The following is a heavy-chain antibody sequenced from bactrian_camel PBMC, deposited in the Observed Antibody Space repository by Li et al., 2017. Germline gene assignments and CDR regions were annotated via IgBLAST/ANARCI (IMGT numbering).Heavy chain of an antibody. V-gene: IGHV3S63*01. J-gene: IGHJ4*01. CDR2: IDSTGRT. D-gene: IGHD7*01. Sequence: HVQLVESGGGSAPAGGSLRLTCALSGYTHYYSYCIGWFRQAPGKEREGVAGIDSTGRTTYADSLKDRFTVSHDNEKNTLYLQLNSLKTEDTAMYYCAKEGGSWWQGYDVWGQGTQVTVS. CDR3: AKEGGSWWQGYDV. CDR1: GYTHYYSYC.